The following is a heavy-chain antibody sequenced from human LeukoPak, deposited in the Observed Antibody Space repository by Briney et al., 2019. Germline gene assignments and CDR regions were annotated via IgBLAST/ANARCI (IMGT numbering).Heavy chain of an antibody. J-gene: IGHJ4*02. Sequence: GRSLRLSWAASGFTFSSYAMHWVRQAPGKGLEWVAVISYDGSNKYYADSVKGRFTISRDNSKNTLYLQMNSLRAEDTAVYYCAREHRAFDYWGQGTLVTVSS. CDR1: GFTFSSYA. CDR2: ISYDGSNK. V-gene: IGHV3-30-3*01. CDR3: AREHRAFDY.